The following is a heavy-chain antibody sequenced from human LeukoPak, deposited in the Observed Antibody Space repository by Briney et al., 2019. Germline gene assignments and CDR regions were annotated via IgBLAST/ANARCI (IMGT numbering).Heavy chain of an antibody. J-gene: IGHJ4*02. Sequence: ASLKVSCKASGYTFTSYYMHWVRQAPGQGLEWMGIINPSGGSTSYAQKCQGRVTRTRDPSTRTVYMELSSLRSEDTAVYYCARDQHYDILTGYGHWGQGTLVTVSS. D-gene: IGHD3-9*01. CDR3: ARDQHYDILTGYGH. CDR2: INPSGGST. CDR1: GYTFTSYY. V-gene: IGHV1-46*01.